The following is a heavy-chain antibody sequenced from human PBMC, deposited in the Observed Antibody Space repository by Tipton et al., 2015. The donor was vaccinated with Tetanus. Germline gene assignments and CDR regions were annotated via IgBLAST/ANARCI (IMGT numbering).Heavy chain of an antibody. V-gene: IGHV4-4*07. D-gene: IGHD1-26*01. CDR3: ARDFRERSGTYFSYYYTMDV. CDR1: GGSLSTFY. CDR2: IYSSGST. J-gene: IGHJ6*02. Sequence: GLVKPSETLSLTCTVSGGSLSTFYWNWIRQPAGKGLEWIGRIYSSGSTNYNPSLKSRVTMSIDTSKNHFSLGLTSVTAADTAVYYCARDFRERSGTYFSYYYTMDVWGQGTTVTVSS.